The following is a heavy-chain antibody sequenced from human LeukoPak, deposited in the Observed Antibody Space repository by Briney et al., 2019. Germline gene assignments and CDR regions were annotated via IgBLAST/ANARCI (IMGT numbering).Heavy chain of an antibody. Sequence: GGSLRLSCAASGFTFSSYAMSWVRQAPGKGLEWVSGIGAAGGSINYADSVKGRFTISRDNSKNTLYLQMNSLRAEDTAVYYCAKYGSYYSDSSRRYFDYWGQGTLVTVSS. CDR3: AKYGSYYSDSSRRYFDY. V-gene: IGHV3-23*01. CDR1: GFTFSSYA. J-gene: IGHJ4*02. D-gene: IGHD3-22*01. CDR2: IGAAGGSI.